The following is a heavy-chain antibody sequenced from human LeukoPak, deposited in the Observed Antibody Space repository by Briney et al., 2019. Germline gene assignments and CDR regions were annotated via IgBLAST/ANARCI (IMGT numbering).Heavy chain of an antibody. CDR3: ARQGPVPNNWFDP. CDR1: GYSFTSYW. CDR2: IYPGESDT. V-gene: IGHV5-51*01. D-gene: IGHD6-6*01. J-gene: IGHJ5*02. Sequence: GESLKISCKGSGYSFTSYWIGWVRQMPGKGLEWMGIIYPGESDTRYSPSFQGQVTISADKSISTAYLQWSSLKASDTAMYYCARQGPVPNNWFDPWGQGTLVTVSS.